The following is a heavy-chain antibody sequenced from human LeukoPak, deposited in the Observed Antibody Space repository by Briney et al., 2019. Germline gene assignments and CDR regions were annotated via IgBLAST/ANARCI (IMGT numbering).Heavy chain of an antibody. CDR1: GGSFSGYY. J-gene: IGHJ4*02. CDR3: ARGRWAVSGSYYHAGYFDY. CDR2: INHSGST. V-gene: IGHV4-34*01. D-gene: IGHD3-10*01. Sequence: KTSETLSLTCAVYGGSFSGYYWSWIRQPPGKGLEWIGEINHSGSTNYNPSLKSRVTISVDTSKNQFSLKLSSVTAADTAVYYCARGRWAVSGSYYHAGYFDYWGQGTLVTVSS.